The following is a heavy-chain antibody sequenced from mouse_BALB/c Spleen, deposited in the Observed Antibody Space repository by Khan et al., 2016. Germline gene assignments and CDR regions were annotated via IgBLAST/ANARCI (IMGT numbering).Heavy chain of an antibody. CDR2: IDHPDGNT. J-gene: IGHJ2*01. CDR3: ARMARK. Sequence: VQLQQPGAELVKSGATVKLSCTASGLNITDTYMHWLRQLPEQGLEWIGRIDHPDGNTKYDPKFHGKATITADNSYNQADLQVSKLTAEDTGVKYCARMARKWGQGTTLTVSS. CDR1: GLNITDTY. V-gene: IGHV14-3*02.